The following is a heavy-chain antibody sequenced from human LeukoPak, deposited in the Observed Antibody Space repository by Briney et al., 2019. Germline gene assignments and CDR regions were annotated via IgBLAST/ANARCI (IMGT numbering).Heavy chain of an antibody. J-gene: IGHJ4*02. V-gene: IGHV3-30*02. D-gene: IGHD3-10*01. Sequence: TGGSLRLSCAASGFTFKSYGIHWVRQAPGKGLEWVPFIRYGGINKSYADSVKGRFTISRDNAKNSLYLQMDSLRAEDTALYYCAKGSYGSGSYVDYWGQGTLITVSS. CDR3: AKGSYGSGSYVDY. CDR1: GFTFKSYG. CDR2: IRYGGINK.